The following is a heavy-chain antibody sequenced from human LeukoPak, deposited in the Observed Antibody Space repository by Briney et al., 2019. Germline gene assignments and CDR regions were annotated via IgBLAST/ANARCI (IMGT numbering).Heavy chain of an antibody. CDR3: ARVRSTYYYDSSGYRFPYYFDY. CDR1: GGSISSGGYS. D-gene: IGHD3-22*01. Sequence: PSETLSLTCAVSGGSISSGGYSWSWIRQPPGKGLEWIGEINHSGSTNYNPSLKSRVTISVDTSKNQFSLKLSSVTAADTAVYYFARVRSTYYYDSSGYRFPYYFDYWGQGTLVTVSS. CDR2: INHSGST. J-gene: IGHJ4*02. V-gene: IGHV4-30-2*01.